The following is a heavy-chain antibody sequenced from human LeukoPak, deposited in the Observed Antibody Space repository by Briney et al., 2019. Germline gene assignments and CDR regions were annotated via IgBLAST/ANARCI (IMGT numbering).Heavy chain of an antibody. J-gene: IGHJ4*02. CDR2: IDAGNGDT. Sequence: ASVKVSCKASGYTFSKYAVHWVRQAPGQRFEWMGWIDAGNGDTRYSQKFQGRVTITRDTSASTACIELRSLRSVDTAMYYCARGSTSDWPLDHWGQETLVTISS. CDR3: ARGSTSDWPLDH. V-gene: IGHV1-3*01. D-gene: IGHD2-2*01. CDR1: GYTFSKYA.